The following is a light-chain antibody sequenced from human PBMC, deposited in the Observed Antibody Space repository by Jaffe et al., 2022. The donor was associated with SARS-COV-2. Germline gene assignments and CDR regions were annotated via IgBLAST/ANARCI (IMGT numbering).Light chain of an antibody. Sequence: EIVMTQSPATLSVSPGERATLSCRASQSVSTNLAWYQQKPGQAPRLLIYGASTRATGIPASFSGSGSGTEFTLTISSLQSEDFAVYYCQQYDNWPLTFGQGTKLEIQ. V-gene: IGKV3-15*01. CDR2: GAS. J-gene: IGKJ2*01. CDR1: QSVSTN. CDR3: QQYDNWPLT.